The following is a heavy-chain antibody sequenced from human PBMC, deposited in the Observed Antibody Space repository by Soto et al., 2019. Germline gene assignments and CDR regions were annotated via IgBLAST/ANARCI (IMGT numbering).Heavy chain of an antibody. CDR3: ARTLLGYYYGMDV. J-gene: IGHJ6*02. Sequence: QVQLVQSGAEVKKPGSSVKVSCKASGGTFSSYAISWVRQAPGQGLEWMGGIIPIFGTANYAQKFQGRVTITADKSTSTDDRELCSLRSEDTAVYYFARTLLGYYYGMDVWGQGTTVTVSS. CDR1: GGTFSSYA. V-gene: IGHV1-69*14. CDR2: IIPIFGTA.